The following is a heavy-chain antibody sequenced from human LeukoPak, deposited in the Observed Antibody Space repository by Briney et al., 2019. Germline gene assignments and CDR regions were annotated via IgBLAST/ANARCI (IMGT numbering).Heavy chain of an antibody. CDR2: INSDGSIT. D-gene: IGHD3-9*01. J-gene: IGHJ6*02. V-gene: IGHV3-74*01. CDR1: GFSFTTYW. CDR3: ANLNGLDV. Sequence: GGSLRLSCAASGFSFTTYWMHWVRQAPGKGLVWVSRINSDGSITSYADSVKGRFTISRDNAKNTLYLQMNSLRAEDTAVYYCANLNGLDVWGRGTTVTVSS.